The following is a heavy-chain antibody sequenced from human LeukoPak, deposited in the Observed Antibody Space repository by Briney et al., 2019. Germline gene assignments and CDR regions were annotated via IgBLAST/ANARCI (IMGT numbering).Heavy chain of an antibody. Sequence: PSETLSLTCTVSGGSISSYYWSWIRQPPGKGLEWIGYIYYSGSTNYNPSLKSRVTISVDTSKNQFSLKLSSVTAADTAVYYCARHVSSRGSYLILWGQGTLVTVSS. D-gene: IGHD1-26*01. CDR2: IYYSGST. J-gene: IGHJ4*02. CDR3: ARHVSSRGSYLIL. V-gene: IGHV4-59*08. CDR1: GGSISSYY.